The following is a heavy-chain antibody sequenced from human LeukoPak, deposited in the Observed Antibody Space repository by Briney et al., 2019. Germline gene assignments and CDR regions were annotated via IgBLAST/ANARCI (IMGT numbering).Heavy chain of an antibody. CDR2: MTGGGAT. Sequence: GGSLRLSCAGSGFSFSKYAASWVRQAPGKGLEWVSGMTGGGATYHADSVEGRFVISRDNSKNTVYLQMNSLRVEDTALYFCAKDKIVGDGRWDFDYWGQGTLVTVSS. CDR3: AKDKIVGDGRWDFDY. V-gene: IGHV3-23*01. CDR1: GFSFSKYA. D-gene: IGHD3-10*01. J-gene: IGHJ4*02.